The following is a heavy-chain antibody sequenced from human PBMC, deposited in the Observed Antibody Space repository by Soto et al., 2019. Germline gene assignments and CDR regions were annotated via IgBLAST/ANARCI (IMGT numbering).Heavy chain of an antibody. CDR3: ARDADMAAAARLDY. CDR2: IWYDGSNK. V-gene: IGHV3-33*01. Sequence: QVQLVESGGGVVQPGRSLRLSCAASGFTFSSYGMHWVRQAPGKGLEWVAVIWYDGSNKYYADSVKGRFTISRDNSKNTRYLQMNSLRAEDTAVYYCARDADMAAAARLDYWGQGTLVTVSS. CDR1: GFTFSSYG. J-gene: IGHJ4*02. D-gene: IGHD6-13*01.